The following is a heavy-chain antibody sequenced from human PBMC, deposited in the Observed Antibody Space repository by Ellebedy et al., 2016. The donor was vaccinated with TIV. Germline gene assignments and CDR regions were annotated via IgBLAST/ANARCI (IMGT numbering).Heavy chain of an antibody. J-gene: IGHJ3*02. V-gene: IGHV3-30-3*01. D-gene: IGHD3-22*01. CDR1: GFTFSPYP. CDR3: ARGLISGYYAGHAFDI. Sequence: PGGSLRLSCAASGFTFSPYPMKWVRQAPGKGLQWVADISYAGSTKYADSVKGRFTISRDNPNNTLYLQMNSLSAEDTAVYYCARGLISGYYAGHAFDIWGQGTMVTVSS. CDR2: ISYAGSTK.